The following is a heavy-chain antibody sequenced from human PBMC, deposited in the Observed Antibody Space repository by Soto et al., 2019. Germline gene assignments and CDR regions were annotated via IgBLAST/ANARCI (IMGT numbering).Heavy chain of an antibody. Sequence: GASVKVSCKASGGTFSSYAISWVRQAPGQGLEWMGGIIPIFGTANYAQKFQGRVTITADESTSTAYMELSSLRSEDTAAYYCARARGLGANKLHHFDYWGQGTLVTVSS. D-gene: IGHD1-26*01. CDR2: IIPIFGTA. CDR1: GGTFSSYA. V-gene: IGHV1-69*13. J-gene: IGHJ4*02. CDR3: ARARGLGANKLHHFDY.